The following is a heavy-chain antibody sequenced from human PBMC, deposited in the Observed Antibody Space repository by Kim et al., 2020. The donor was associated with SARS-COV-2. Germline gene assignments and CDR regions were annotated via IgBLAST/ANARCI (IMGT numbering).Heavy chain of an antibody. CDR3: ATIRDYYGSGGALQGTDY. Sequence: ASVKVSCKASGYTFTSYYMHWVRQAPGQGLEWMGIINPSGGSTSYAQKFQGRVTMTRDTSTSTVYMELSSLRSEDTAVYYCATIRDYYGSGGALQGTDYWGQGTLVTVSS. J-gene: IGHJ4*02. D-gene: IGHD3-10*01. V-gene: IGHV1-46*03. CDR1: GYTFTSYY. CDR2: INPSGGST.